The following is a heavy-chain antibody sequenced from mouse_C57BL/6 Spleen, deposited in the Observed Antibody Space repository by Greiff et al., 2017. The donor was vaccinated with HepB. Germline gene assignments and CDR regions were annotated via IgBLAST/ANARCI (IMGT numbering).Heavy chain of an antibody. Sequence: EVQLQQSGAELVRPGASVKLSCTASGFNIKDDYMHWVKQRPEQGLEWIGWIDPENGDTEYASKFQGKATITADTSSNTAYLQLSSLTSEDTAVYYCTTGDGYSSFAYWGQGTLVTVSA. CDR2: IDPENGDT. CDR3: TTGDGYSSFAY. D-gene: IGHD2-3*01. CDR1: GFNIKDDY. V-gene: IGHV14-4*01. J-gene: IGHJ3*01.